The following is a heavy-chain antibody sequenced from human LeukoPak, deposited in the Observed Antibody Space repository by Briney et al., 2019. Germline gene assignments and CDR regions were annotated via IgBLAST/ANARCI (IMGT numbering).Heavy chain of an antibody. D-gene: IGHD3-16*01. CDR1: GYNFRAYY. CDR2: IRPMTGDT. Sequence: ASVMVSRKASGYNFRAYYIHWVRQAPGQGLEWLGYIRPMTGDTNYAQKFQDRVTFSMDTSTATAYMELRSLRSDDTAFYYCGGGVQSFAPWGQGTLVTVS. CDR3: GGGVQSFAP. V-gene: IGHV1-2*02. J-gene: IGHJ5*02.